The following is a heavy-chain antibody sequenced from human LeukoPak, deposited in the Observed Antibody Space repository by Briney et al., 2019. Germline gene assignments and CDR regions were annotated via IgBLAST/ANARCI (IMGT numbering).Heavy chain of an antibody. J-gene: IGHJ4*02. CDR2: TNHSGST. CDR1: GGSFSGYY. CDR3: ARGHRPLDYGDYVLYFDY. Sequence: SETLSLTCAVYGGSFSGYYWSWIRQPPGKGLEWIGETNHSGSTNYNPSLKSRVTISVDTSKNQFSLKLSSVTAADTAVYYCARGHRPLDYGDYVLYFDYWGQGTLVTVSS. V-gene: IGHV4-34*01. D-gene: IGHD4-17*01.